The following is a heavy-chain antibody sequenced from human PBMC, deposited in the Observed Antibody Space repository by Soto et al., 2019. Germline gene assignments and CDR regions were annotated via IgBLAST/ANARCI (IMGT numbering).Heavy chain of an antibody. CDR1: GGSISSNNW. CDR3: ARVDGYFNY. J-gene: IGHJ4*02. Sequence: SETLSLTCAVSGGSISSNNWWSWVRQPPGKGLEWIGEIYHSGPTNYNPSLKSRVTMSVDNSKNQFSVKLSSVTAADTAVYYCARVDGYFNYWGQGTLVTVSS. CDR2: IYHSGPT. D-gene: IGHD4-17*01. V-gene: IGHV4-4*02.